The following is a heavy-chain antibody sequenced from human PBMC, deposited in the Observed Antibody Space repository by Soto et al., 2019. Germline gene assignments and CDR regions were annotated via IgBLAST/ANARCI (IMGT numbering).Heavy chain of an antibody. Sequence: GGSLRLSCAASGFTFSSYGMHWVRQAPGKGLEWVAVISYDGSNKYYADSVKGRFTISRDNSKNTLYLQMNSLRAEDTAVYYCAKGWTVQETYYYYGMDVWGQGTTVTVSS. CDR2: ISYDGSNK. V-gene: IGHV3-30*18. CDR1: GFTFSSYG. D-gene: IGHD4-4*01. CDR3: AKGWTVQETYYYYGMDV. J-gene: IGHJ6*02.